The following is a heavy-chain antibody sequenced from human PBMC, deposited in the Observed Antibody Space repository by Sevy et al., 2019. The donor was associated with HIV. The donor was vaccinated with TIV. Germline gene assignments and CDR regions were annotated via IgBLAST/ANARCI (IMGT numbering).Heavy chain of an antibody. CDR1: GFTFSRYS. J-gene: IGHJ5*02. Sequence: GSLRLSCVASGFTFSRYSMNWVRQAPGKGLEWVSNIGSTGPTIYYADSVKGRFTISRDNAKNSLYLQMNSLREEDTAVYYCARPGSGWFEFHSWGQGTLVTVSS. V-gene: IGHV3-48*02. CDR3: ARPGSGWFEFHS. D-gene: IGHD6-19*01. CDR2: IGSTGPTI.